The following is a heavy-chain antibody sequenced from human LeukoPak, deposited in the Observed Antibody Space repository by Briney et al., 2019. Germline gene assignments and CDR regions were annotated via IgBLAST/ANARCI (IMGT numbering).Heavy chain of an antibody. Sequence: PGGSLRLSCAASGFTFSSYAMSWVRQAPGKGLEWVSAISGSGGSTYYADSVKGRFTISRDNSKNTLYLQMNSLRAEDTAVYYCARDLGGLLNTDQNWFDPWGQGTLVTVSS. CDR1: GFTFSSYA. CDR2: ISGSGGST. V-gene: IGHV3-23*01. CDR3: ARDLGGLLNTDQNWFDP. J-gene: IGHJ5*02. D-gene: IGHD2-15*01.